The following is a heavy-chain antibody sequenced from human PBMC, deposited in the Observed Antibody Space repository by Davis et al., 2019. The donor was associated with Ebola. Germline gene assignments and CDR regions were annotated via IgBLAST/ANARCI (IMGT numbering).Heavy chain of an antibody. V-gene: IGHV3-30*12. J-gene: IGHJ4*02. CDR3: ARDSLTLPLFDY. Sequence: GGSLRLSCAASGFTSAMHWVRQATGKGLEWVAFISADGTNKYYTDSVKGRFTISRDNSKNTVYLQMNSLRAEDTAVYYCARDSLTLPLFDYWGQGTLVTVSS. CDR2: ISADGTNK. D-gene: IGHD1-14*01. CDR1: GFTSA.